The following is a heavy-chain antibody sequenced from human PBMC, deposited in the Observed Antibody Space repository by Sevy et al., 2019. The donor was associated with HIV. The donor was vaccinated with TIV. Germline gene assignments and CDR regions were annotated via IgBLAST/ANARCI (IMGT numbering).Heavy chain of an antibody. CDR2: ISGSGGST. CDR1: GFTFSSYA. CDR3: AKIGPWDYAREDYFDY. V-gene: IGHV3-23*01. Sequence: GGSLRLSCAASGFTFSSYAMSWVRQAPGKGLEWVSAISGSGGSTYYADSVKGRFTISRDNSKNTLYLQMNSLRAEDTAVYYCAKIGPWDYAREDYFDYWGQGTLVTVSS. J-gene: IGHJ4*02. D-gene: IGHD4-17*01.